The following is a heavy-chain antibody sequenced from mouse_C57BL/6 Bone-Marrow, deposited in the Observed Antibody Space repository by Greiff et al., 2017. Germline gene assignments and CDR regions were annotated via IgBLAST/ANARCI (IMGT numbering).Heavy chain of an antibody. CDR3: ARWLLRAMDY. Sequence: LQESGAELVKPGASVKLSCKASGYTFTSYWMHWVKQRPGQGLEWIGMIHPNSGSTNYNEKFKSKATLTVDKSSSTAYMQLSSLTSEDSAVYYCARWLLRAMDYWGQGTSVTVSS. V-gene: IGHV1-64*01. D-gene: IGHD2-3*01. CDR1: GYTFTSYW. J-gene: IGHJ4*01. CDR2: IHPNSGST.